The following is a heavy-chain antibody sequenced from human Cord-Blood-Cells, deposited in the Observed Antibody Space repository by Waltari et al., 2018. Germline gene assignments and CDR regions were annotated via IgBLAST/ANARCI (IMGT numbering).Heavy chain of an antibody. Sequence: EVQLVESGGGLIQPGGSLRLSCASSGFTVSSNYMSWVRQAPGKGRGLVSVNYSGGSTYYANSVKGRFTISRDNSKNTRYLQMNSLRAEDTAVYYCARGTGFAFDIWGQGTMVTVSS. D-gene: IGHD1-1*01. CDR1: GFTVSSNY. J-gene: IGHJ3*02. CDR2: NYSGGST. V-gene: IGHV3-53*01. CDR3: ARGTGFAFDI.